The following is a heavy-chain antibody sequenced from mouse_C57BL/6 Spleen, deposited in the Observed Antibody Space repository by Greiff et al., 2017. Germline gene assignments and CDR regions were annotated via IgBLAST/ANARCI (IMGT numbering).Heavy chain of an antibody. CDR1: GYTFTSYW. CDR2: IYPGSGST. D-gene: IGHD1-1*01. Sequence: QVQLQQPGAELVKPGASVKMSCKASGYTFTSYWITWVKQRPGQGLEWIGDIYPGSGSTNYNEKFKSKATLTVDTSSSTAYMQLSSLTSEDSAVYYCARERDYYGSSYYFDDWGQGTTLTV. J-gene: IGHJ2*01. CDR3: ARERDYYGSSYYFDD. V-gene: IGHV1-55*01.